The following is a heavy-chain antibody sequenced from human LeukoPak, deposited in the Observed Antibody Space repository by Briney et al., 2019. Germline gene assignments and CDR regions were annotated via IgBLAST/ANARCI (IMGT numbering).Heavy chain of an antibody. V-gene: IGHV4-34*01. CDR2: INHSGST. D-gene: IGHD2-2*01. Sequence: SETLSLTCAVYGGSFSGYYWSWIRQPPGKGLEWIGEINHSGSTNYNPSLKSRVTISVDTSKNQFSLKLSSVTAADTAVYYCARGACSSTSCYLSVDYWGQGTLVTVSS. CDR3: ARGACSSTSCYLSVDY. J-gene: IGHJ4*02. CDR1: GGSFSGYY.